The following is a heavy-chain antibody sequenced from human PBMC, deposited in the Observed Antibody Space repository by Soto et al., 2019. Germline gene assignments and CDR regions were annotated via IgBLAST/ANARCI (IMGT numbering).Heavy chain of an antibody. J-gene: IGHJ3*02. Sequence: SDTLSLTCTVSDGSISSYYWSWIRQPPGKGLEWIGYIYYSGSTNYNPSLKSRVTISVDTSKNQFSLKLSSVTAADTAVYYCARLPWGDAFDIWGQGTMVTVSS. CDR1: DGSISSYY. D-gene: IGHD3-16*01. CDR2: IYYSGST. CDR3: ARLPWGDAFDI. V-gene: IGHV4-59*08.